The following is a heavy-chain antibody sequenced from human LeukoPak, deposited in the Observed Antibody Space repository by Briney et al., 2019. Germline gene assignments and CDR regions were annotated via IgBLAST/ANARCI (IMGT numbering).Heavy chain of an antibody. CDR1: GYSFTSYG. J-gene: IGHJ4*02. V-gene: IGHV5-51*01. CDR2: IYPGVSDT. CDR3: ARPRGGATEIDY. Sequence: GESLKISCKGSGYSFTSYGIGWVRQMPGKGLEWMGIIYPGVSDTRYSPSFQGQVTISADKSISTAHLQWSSLKASNAAMYYCARPRGGATEIDYWGQGTLVTVSS. D-gene: IGHD1-26*01.